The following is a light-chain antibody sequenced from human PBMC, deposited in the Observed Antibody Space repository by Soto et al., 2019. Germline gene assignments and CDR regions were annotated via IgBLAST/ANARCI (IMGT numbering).Light chain of an antibody. Sequence: QSVLTQPPSVSETPGQRVTISCSGSSSNIGSNTVNWYRQLPETAPKLLIYSNTQRPSGVPDRFYGSKSGTSASLAISGLQSEDEADYYCAVWDDSLNGCVFGTGTKVTVL. J-gene: IGLJ1*01. CDR1: SSNIGSNT. CDR2: SNT. V-gene: IGLV1-44*01. CDR3: AVWDDSLNGCV.